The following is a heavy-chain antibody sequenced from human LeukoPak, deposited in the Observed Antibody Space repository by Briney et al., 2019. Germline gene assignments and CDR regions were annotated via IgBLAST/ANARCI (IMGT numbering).Heavy chain of an antibody. Sequence: SVKVSCKASGGTFSDYAVTWVRQAPGQGLEWMGGIIPIFDTANYAQKFQGRVTISTDESTSTAYMELSSLRAEDTAVYYCARGLIQLWIFDYWGQGILVTVSS. CDR1: GGTFSDYA. V-gene: IGHV1-69*05. CDR3: ARGLIQLWIFDY. J-gene: IGHJ4*02. CDR2: IIPIFDTA. D-gene: IGHD5-18*01.